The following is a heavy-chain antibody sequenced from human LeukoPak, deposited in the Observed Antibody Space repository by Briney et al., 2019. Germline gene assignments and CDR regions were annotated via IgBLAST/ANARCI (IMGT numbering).Heavy chain of an antibody. Sequence: PGGPLKLSCAAPGFTFSAYWRSWVRQAPGKGLKWVAHIKGDGSEKYSVDSVKGRFTISRDNAKSSLYLQMNSLRAEDTALYYCARGGFGYVYFDYWGQGSLVTVSS. V-gene: IGHV3-7*01. CDR1: GFTFSAYW. D-gene: IGHD2-8*01. CDR3: ARGGFGYVYFDY. J-gene: IGHJ4*02. CDR2: IKGDGSEK.